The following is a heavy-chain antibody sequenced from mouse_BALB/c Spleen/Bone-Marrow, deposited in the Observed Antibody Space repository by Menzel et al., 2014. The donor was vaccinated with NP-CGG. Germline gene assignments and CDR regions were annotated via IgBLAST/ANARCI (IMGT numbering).Heavy chain of an antibody. Sequence: QVQLQQPGAELGMPGASVKMSCKASGYTFTDKWMYWVKQRPGQGLVWIGAIDTSDSYTNYNQKFMGKASLTVDASSSTAYMQVSSLTSDDSAVYYCARGGHDFSLDYWGQGTSVTVSS. CDR2: IDTSDSYT. CDR3: ARGGHDFSLDY. J-gene: IGHJ4*01. CDR1: GYTFTDKW. D-gene: IGHD2-4*01. V-gene: IGHV1-69*01.